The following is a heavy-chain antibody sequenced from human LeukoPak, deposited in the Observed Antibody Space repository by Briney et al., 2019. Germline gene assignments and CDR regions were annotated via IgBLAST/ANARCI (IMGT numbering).Heavy chain of an antibody. CDR2: IIPILGIA. V-gene: IGHV1-69*04. CDR3: ARHDSSGYYRPFDY. Sequence: ASVKVSCKASGGTFSSYAISWVRQAPGQGLEWMGRIIPILGIANYAQKFQGRVTITADKSTSTAYMELSSLRSEDTAVYYCARHDSSGYYRPFDYWGQGTLVTVSS. J-gene: IGHJ4*02. CDR1: GGTFSSYA. D-gene: IGHD3-22*01.